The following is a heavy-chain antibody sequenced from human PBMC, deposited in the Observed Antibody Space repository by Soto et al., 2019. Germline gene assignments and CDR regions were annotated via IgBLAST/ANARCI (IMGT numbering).Heavy chain of an antibody. J-gene: IGHJ5*02. CDR1: GYTFPSYD. Sequence: ASVQVSCMECGYTFPSYDINWVRQATGQGLEGMGWINPNSGKKDYAQKFQGRVTMTSNTSISTAYIELNSLRSDDTAVYYCAGGTGYSSSWLLDWFDPWGQGTLVTVSS. V-gene: IGHV1-8*01. CDR2: INPNSGKK. CDR3: AGGTGYSSSWLLDWFDP. D-gene: IGHD6-13*01.